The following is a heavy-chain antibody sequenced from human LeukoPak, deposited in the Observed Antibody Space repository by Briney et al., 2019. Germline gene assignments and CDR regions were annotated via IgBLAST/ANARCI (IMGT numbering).Heavy chain of an antibody. J-gene: IGHJ4*02. Sequence: GGSLRLSCAASGFTFSSYGMHWVRQAPGKGLEWVAFIRYDGSNKYYADSVKGRFTISRDNSKNTLYLQMNSLRAEDTAVYYCAKKRSAAGTASFDYWGQGTLVTVSS. CDR3: AKKRSAAGTASFDY. CDR2: IRYDGSNK. V-gene: IGHV3-30*02. D-gene: IGHD6-13*01. CDR1: GFTFSSYG.